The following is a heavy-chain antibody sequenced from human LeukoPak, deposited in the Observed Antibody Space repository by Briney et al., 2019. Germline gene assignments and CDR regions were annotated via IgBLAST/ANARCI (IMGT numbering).Heavy chain of an antibody. J-gene: IGHJ4*02. CDR2: IKSKTAGGTT. Sequence: AGGSLRLSCEASGLTFSKAWMSWVRQGPGKGLEWVGRIKSKTAGGTTDYAAPVKGRFTISRDDSKNTLYLQMNSLKTEDTAVYYCTTDGGSAMMSTMGYWGQGTLVTVSS. CDR1: GLTFSKAW. CDR3: TTDGGSAMMSTMGY. D-gene: IGHD5/OR15-5a*01. V-gene: IGHV3-15*01.